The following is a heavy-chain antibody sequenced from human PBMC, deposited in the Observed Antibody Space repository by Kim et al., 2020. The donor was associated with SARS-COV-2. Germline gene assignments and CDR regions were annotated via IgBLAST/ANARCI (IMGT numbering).Heavy chain of an antibody. CDR1: GGTFSSYA. Sequence: SVKVSCKASGGTFSSYAISWVRQAPGQGLEWMGGIIPIFGTANFAQKFQGRVTITADESTSTAYMELSSLRSEDTAVYYCARARMYYYDSSVMDVWGQGTTVTVSS. CDR2: IIPIFGTA. V-gene: IGHV1-69*13. CDR3: ARARMYYYDSSVMDV. D-gene: IGHD3-22*01. J-gene: IGHJ6*02.